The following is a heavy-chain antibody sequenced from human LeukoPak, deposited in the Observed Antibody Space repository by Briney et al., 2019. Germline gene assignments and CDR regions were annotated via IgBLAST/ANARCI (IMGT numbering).Heavy chain of an antibody. J-gene: IGHJ6*02. CDR2: IYYSGST. Sequence: SETLSLTCTVSGGSISSSTYYWGWIRQPPGKGLEWLGNIYYSGSTYYNPSFKSRVTISVDTSKNQFSLKLSSVTAADTAVYYCAREWIAAAGSRYYGMDVWGQGTTVTVSS. CDR1: GGSISSSTYY. CDR3: AREWIAAAGSRYYGMDV. D-gene: IGHD6-13*01. V-gene: IGHV4-39*07.